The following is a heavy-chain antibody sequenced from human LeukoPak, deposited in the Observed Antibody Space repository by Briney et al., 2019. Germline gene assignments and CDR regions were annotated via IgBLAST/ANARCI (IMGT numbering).Heavy chain of an antibody. CDR3: TTVYSDSGGFYFNYCDY. J-gene: IGHJ4*02. CDR1: GFTVSNAW. V-gene: IGHV3-15*01. D-gene: IGHD3-22*01. Sequence: GGSLRLSCAASGFTVSNAWMSWVRQAPGKGLEWVGRIKSKTDGETTDYAAPVKGRFTISRDDSKNTLYLQMNSLKTEDTAVYYCTTVYSDSGGFYFNYCDYWGQGTLVTVSS. CDR2: IKSKTDGETT.